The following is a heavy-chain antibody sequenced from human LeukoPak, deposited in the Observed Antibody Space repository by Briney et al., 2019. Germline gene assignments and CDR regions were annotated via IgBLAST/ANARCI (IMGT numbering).Heavy chain of an antibody. J-gene: IGHJ4*02. CDR3: ATGYGGNFFDY. Sequence: SETLSLTCTVSGGSISSSSYYWGWIRRPPGKGLEWIGSIYYSGSTYYNPSLKSRVTISVDTSKNQFSLKLSSVTAADTAVYYCATGYGGNFFDYWGQGTLVTVSS. CDR1: GGSISSSSYY. D-gene: IGHD4-23*01. CDR2: IYYSGST. V-gene: IGHV4-39*01.